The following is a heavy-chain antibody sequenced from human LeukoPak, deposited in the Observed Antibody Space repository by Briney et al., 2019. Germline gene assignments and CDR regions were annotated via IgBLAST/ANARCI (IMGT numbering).Heavy chain of an antibody. V-gene: IGHV1-18*01. D-gene: IGHD4-23*01. CDR3: ARKGFTVIRPIDY. Sequence: ASVKVSCKTSGYTFSNYGISWVRQAPGQGLEWMGWTSGYNGNTNYAQKFQGRVSMTSDTSTTTAYMELRSLRSDDTAVYYCARKGFTVIRPIDYWGQGTLVTVSS. CDR2: TSGYNGNT. CDR1: GYTFSNYG. J-gene: IGHJ4*02.